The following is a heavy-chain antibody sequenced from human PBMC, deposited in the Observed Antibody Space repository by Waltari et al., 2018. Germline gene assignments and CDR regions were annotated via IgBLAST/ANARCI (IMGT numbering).Heavy chain of an antibody. V-gene: IGHV4-38-2*01. J-gene: IGHJ4*02. CDR1: GYPISSGYQ. D-gene: IGHD3-22*01. Sequence: QVQLQESGPGLVTPSATLSLTCAVSGYPISSGYQWGWIRQPTGKGLEWIGSIYHNGSTYYNPSLKSRVTISVDTSKNQFSLKLSSVTAADTAVYYCATNYYDSSGYEDYWGQGTLVTVSS. CDR2: IYHNGST. CDR3: ATNYYDSSGYEDY.